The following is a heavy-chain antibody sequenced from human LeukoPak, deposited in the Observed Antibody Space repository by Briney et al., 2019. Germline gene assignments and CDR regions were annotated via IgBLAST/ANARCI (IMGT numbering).Heavy chain of an antibody. D-gene: IGHD5-24*01. V-gene: IGHV4-4*02. CDR2: IFYSGST. CDR3: ARDLDGYNPSFFY. Sequence: SETLSLTRAVSGGSISSSNWWSWVRQPPGKGLEWIGEIFYSGSTNYNPSLKSRVTISVDRSKNQFSLKLNSVTAADTAVYYCARDLDGYNPSFFYWGQGTLVTVSS. J-gene: IGHJ4*02. CDR1: GGSISSSNW.